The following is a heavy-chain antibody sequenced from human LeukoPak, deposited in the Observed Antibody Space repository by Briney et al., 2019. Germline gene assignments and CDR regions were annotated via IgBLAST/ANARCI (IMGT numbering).Heavy chain of an antibody. D-gene: IGHD3-10*01. V-gene: IGHV4-59*01. J-gene: IGHJ4*02. Sequence: SETLSLTCAVYGGSFSGYYWSWIRQPPGKGLEWIGYIYYSGSTNYNPSLKSRVTISVDTSKNQFSLKLSSVTAADTAVYYCARGPAMVRGVIVSSGIDYWGQGTLVTVSS. CDR2: IYYSGST. CDR3: ARGPAMVRGVIVSSGIDY. CDR1: GGSFSGYY.